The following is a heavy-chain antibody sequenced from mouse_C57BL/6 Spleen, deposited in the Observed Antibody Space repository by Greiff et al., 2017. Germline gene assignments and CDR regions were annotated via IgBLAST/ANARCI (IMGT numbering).Heavy chain of an antibody. Sequence: EVKLQESGGDLVKPGGSLKLSCAASGFTFSSYGMSWVRQTPDKRLEWVATISSGGSYTYYPDSVKGRFTISRDNAKNTLYLQMSSLKSEDTAMYYCAREVTTVVATRYFDVWGTGTTVTVSS. D-gene: IGHD1-1*01. V-gene: IGHV5-6*01. CDR1: GFTFSSYG. CDR3: AREVTTVVATRYFDV. J-gene: IGHJ1*03. CDR2: ISSGGSYT.